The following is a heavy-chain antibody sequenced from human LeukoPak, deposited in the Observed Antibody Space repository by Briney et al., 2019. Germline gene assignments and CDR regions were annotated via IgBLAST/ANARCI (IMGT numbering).Heavy chain of an antibody. CDR3: ATKTSYGDRYFDY. V-gene: IGHV3-23*01. D-gene: IGHD4-17*01. Sequence: GGSLRLSCAASGFTFSRSAMTWVRQTPGKGLDWVSSISSSGNTYYADSVKGRFTISRDNSKNMLYLQMNSLRAVDTAIYYCATKTSYGDRYFDYWGQGTLVTVSS. CDR1: GFTFSRSA. CDR2: ISSSGNT. J-gene: IGHJ4*02.